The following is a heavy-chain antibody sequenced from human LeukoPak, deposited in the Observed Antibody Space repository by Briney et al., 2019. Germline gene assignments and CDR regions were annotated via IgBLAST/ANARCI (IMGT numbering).Heavy chain of an antibody. Sequence: GGSLRLSCAASGFTLSSNYMTWVRQAPGKGLEWVSVVYTGGSTYSADSVKGRCTISRDHSKKTLYLQMNSLRAEDTAVYYCARGLAAAGLYFDYWGQGPLVTVSS. V-gene: IGHV3-53*01. CDR3: ARGLAAAGLYFDY. CDR1: GFTLSSNY. D-gene: IGHD6-13*01. J-gene: IGHJ4*02. CDR2: VYTGGST.